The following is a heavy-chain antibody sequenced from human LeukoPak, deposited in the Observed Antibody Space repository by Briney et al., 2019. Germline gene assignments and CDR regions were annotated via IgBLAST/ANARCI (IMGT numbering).Heavy chain of an antibody. CDR3: ARDPAAWDY. V-gene: IGHV3-7*01. CDR1: TFTFGDYW. J-gene: IGHJ4*02. D-gene: IGHD6-13*01. CDR2: IKEDGSEE. Sequence: GGSLRLSCAASTFTFGDYWMSWVRQAPGKGLEWVANIKEDGSEEYYVDSVKGRFTISRDNTKNSLYLQMNSLRAEDTAVYYCARDPAAWDYWGQGTLVTVSS.